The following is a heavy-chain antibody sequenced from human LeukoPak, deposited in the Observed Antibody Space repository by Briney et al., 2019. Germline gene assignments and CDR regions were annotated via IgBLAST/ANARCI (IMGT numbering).Heavy chain of an antibody. CDR3: AKATTVVIGTDAFDI. J-gene: IGHJ3*02. CDR2: ISGSGGST. Sequence: GGSLRLSCAASGFTFSSYAMNWVRQAPGKGLEWVSGISGSGGSTYYADSVKGRFTISRDNSKNTMYLQMNSLRAEDTAVYYCAKATTVVIGTDAFDIWGQGTMVTVSS. V-gene: IGHV3-23*01. CDR1: GFTFSSYA. D-gene: IGHD4-23*01.